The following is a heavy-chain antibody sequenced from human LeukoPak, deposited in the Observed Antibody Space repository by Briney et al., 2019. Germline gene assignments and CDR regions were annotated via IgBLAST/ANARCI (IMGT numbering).Heavy chain of an antibody. CDR2: IYPGDSDT. J-gene: IGHJ4*02. Sequence: GESLKISCKGSGYSFTSYWIGWVRQMPGKGLEWMGIIYPGDSDTRYSPSFQGQVTISADKSTSTAYLQWSSLKASDTAMYYCPSSVIGYSYGFEYYFDYWGQGTLVTVSS. D-gene: IGHD5-18*01. CDR3: PSSVIGYSYGFEYYFDY. CDR1: GYSFTSYW. V-gene: IGHV5-51*01.